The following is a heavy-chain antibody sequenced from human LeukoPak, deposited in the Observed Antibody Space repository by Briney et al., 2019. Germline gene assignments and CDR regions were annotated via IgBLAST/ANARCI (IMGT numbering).Heavy chain of an antibody. D-gene: IGHD6-25*01. CDR1: GFTISNDW. V-gene: IGHV3-7*03. CDR2: IKGNGSDR. J-gene: IGHJ4*02. CDR3: AKGSAASRPYYFHY. Sequence: TGGSLRLSCAASGFTISNDWMIWVRQAPGKGLEWVSNIKGNGSDRRYVDSVKGRFTISRDNAKNSLYLQMTGLRVEDTAVYYCAKGSAASRPYYFHYWGQGTLVTVSS.